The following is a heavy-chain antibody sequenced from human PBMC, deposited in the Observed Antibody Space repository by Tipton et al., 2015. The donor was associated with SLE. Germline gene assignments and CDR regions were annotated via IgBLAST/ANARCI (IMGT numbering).Heavy chain of an antibody. CDR3: ARRDAFDI. J-gene: IGHJ3*02. V-gene: IGHV4-34*01. Sequence: TLSLTCAVYGGSFSGYYWSWIRQPPGKGLEWIGEINHSGSTSYNPSLKSRVTISVDTSRNQFSLKLSSVTAADTAVYYCARRDAFDIWGQGTMVTVSS. CDR2: INHSGST. CDR1: GGSFSGYY.